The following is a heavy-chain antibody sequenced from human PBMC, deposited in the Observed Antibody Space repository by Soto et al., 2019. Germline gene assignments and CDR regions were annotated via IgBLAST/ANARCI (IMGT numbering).Heavy chain of an antibody. Sequence: ASVTDSRKASGYTFTSSAMSWVRQAPGQELEGMGCISAHTGSSEYAQRFPGSVAMTTDRSTSTASMELRSLRSDDTAVYSCARAFFYQGSDSRGYSFDAFDFWGPGTLVTVSS. D-gene: IGHD3-22*01. V-gene: IGHV1-18*01. J-gene: IGHJ3*01. CDR3: ARAFFYQGSDSRGYSFDAFDF. CDR1: GYTFTSSA. CDR2: ISAHTGSS.